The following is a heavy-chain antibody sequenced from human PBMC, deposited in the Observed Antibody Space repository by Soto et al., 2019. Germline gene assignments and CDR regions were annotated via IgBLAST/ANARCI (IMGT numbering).Heavy chain of an antibody. CDR2: INPNSGGT. D-gene: IGHD3-9*01. J-gene: IGHJ4*02. CDR3: ARGGILTGQPPSKY. V-gene: IGHV1-2*04. Sequence: ASVKVSCKASGYTFTGYYMHWVRQAPGQGLEWMGWINPNSGGTNYAQKFQGWVTMTRDTSISTAYMELSRLRSDDTAVYYCARGGILTGQPPSKYWGQGTLGTVSS. CDR1: GYTFTGYY.